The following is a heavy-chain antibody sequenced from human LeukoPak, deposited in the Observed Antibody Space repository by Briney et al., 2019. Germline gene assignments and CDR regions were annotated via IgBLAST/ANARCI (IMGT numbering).Heavy chain of an antibody. J-gene: IGHJ5*02. V-gene: IGHV1-2*02. D-gene: IGHD3-3*01. CDR1: GYTFTGYY. Sequence: ASVKVSCKASGYTFTGYYMHWLRQAPGQGLEWMGWINPNSGGTNYAQKFQGRVTMTRDTSISTAYMELSRLRSDDTAVYYCARAGYYDFWSGYSTKNWFDPWGQGTLVTVSS. CDR3: ARAGYYDFWSGYSTKNWFDP. CDR2: INPNSGGT.